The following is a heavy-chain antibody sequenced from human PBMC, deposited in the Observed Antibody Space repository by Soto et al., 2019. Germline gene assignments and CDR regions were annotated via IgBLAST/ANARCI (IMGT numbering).Heavy chain of an antibody. V-gene: IGHV3-53*01. CDR3: AREGYDSSGYYSNWFDP. CDR1: GFTFSSYA. J-gene: IGHJ5*02. D-gene: IGHD3-22*01. CDR2: IYSGGST. Sequence: GGSLRLSCAASGFTFSSYAMTWVRQAPGKGLEWVSVIYSGGSTYYADSVKGRFTISRDNSENTLYLQMNSLRAEDTAVYYCAREGYDSSGYYSNWFDPWGRGTLVTVSS.